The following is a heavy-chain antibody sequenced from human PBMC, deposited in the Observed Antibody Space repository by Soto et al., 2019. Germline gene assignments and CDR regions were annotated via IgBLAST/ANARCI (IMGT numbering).Heavy chain of an antibody. Sequence: QVQLVESGGGVVQPGRSLRLSCAASGFTFSNYGMHWVRQAPGKGLEWAAGVTYEGSNKYYADSVKGRFTISRDKSKNTLSLERNSLRVEDTAVYYCVKDSWYQRLLGHFDYWGQGTLVTVSS. CDR1: GFTFSNYG. CDR3: VKDSWYQRLLGHFDY. D-gene: IGHD2-2*01. J-gene: IGHJ4*02. CDR2: VTYEGSNK. V-gene: IGHV3-30*18.